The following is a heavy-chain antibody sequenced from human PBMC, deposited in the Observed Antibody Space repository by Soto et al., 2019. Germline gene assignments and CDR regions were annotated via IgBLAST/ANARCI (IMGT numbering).Heavy chain of an antibody. CDR1: GGTFSSYA. CDR2: IIPIFGTA. V-gene: IGHV1-69*06. CDR3: AGDSSGYYPHLFDY. D-gene: IGHD3-22*01. Sequence: SVKVSCKASGGTFSSYAISWVRQAPGQGLEWMGGIIPIFGTANYAQKFQGRVTITADKSTSTAYMELSSLISEDTAVYYCAGDSSGYYPHLFDYWGQGTLVTVSS. J-gene: IGHJ4*02.